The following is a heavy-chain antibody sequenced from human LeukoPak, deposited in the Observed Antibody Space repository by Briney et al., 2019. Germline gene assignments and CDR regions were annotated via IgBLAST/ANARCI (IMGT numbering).Heavy chain of an antibody. CDR2: IRYDGSNK. CDR1: GFTFSSYG. V-gene: IGHV3-30*02. D-gene: IGHD6-6*01. CDR3: AKWDSSSSSFDY. J-gene: IGHJ4*02. Sequence: GGSLRLSCAASGFTFSSYGMHWVRQAPGKGLEWVAFIRYDGSNKYYADSVKGRFTISRDNSKNTLYLQMNSLRAEATAVYYCAKWDSSSSSFDYWGQGTLVTVSS.